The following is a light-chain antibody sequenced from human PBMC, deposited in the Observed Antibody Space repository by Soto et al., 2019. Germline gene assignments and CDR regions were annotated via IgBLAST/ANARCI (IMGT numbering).Light chain of an antibody. V-gene: IGKV1-6*02. CDR2: AAS. J-gene: IGKJ4*01. CDR3: LQDYNYPLT. CDR1: QSISSW. Sequence: IQMTQSPSSLSAPLGDRVTITSRASQSISSWLGWYQQKPGKAPKLLIYAASSLQSGVPSRFSGSGSGTDFTLTISSLQPEDFATYYCLQDYNYPLTFGGGTKV.